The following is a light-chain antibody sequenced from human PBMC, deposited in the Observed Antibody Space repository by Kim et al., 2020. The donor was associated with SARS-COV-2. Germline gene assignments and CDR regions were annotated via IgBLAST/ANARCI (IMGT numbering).Light chain of an antibody. V-gene: IGKV3-15*01. CDR3: QQYNKWPVT. CDR1: ESVSSN. J-gene: IGKJ5*01. CDR2: DAS. Sequence: EIVMTQSPATLSVSPGEGATLSCRASESVSSNLAWYQQKPGQAPRLLIYDASTRATGIPARFSGSGSGTEFTLTISSLQSEDFAVYYCQQYNKWPVTFGQGTRLEIK.